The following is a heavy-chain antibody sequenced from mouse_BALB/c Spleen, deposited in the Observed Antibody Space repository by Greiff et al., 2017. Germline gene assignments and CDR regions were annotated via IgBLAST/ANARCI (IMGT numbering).Heavy chain of an antibody. Sequence: DVQLVESGGGLVKPGGSLKLSCAASGFTFSDYYMYWVRQTPEKRLEWVATISDGGSYTYYPDSVKGRFTISRDNAKNNLYLQMSSLKSEDTAMYYCARDPTYHGGFAYWGQGTLVTVSA. D-gene: IGHD5-1*01. CDR1: GFTFSDYY. CDR3: ARDPTYHGGFAY. J-gene: IGHJ3*01. V-gene: IGHV5-4*02. CDR2: ISDGGSYT.